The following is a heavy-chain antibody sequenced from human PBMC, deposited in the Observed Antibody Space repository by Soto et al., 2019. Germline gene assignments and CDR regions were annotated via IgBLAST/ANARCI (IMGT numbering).Heavy chain of an antibody. D-gene: IGHD3-10*01. CDR2: ISGSGGST. CDR3: AKLVLGAQYYYYGMDV. J-gene: IGHJ6*02. Sequence: LRLSCAASGFTFSSYAMSWVRQAPGKGLEWVSAISGSGGSTYYADSVKGRFTISRDNSKNTLYLQMNSLRAEDTAVYYCAKLVLGAQYYYYGMDVWGQGTTVTVSS. CDR1: GFTFSSYA. V-gene: IGHV3-23*01.